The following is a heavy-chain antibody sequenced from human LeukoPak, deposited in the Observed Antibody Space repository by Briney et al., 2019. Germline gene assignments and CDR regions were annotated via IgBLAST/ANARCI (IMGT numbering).Heavy chain of an antibody. Sequence: GGSLRLSCAASGNYWMHWVRQAPGKGLVWVSHINSDGSWTGYADSVKGRFTISRDNAKNSLYLQMNSLRAEDTAVYYCARDLVSRFDYWGQGTLVTVSS. CDR3: ARDLVSRFDY. J-gene: IGHJ4*02. D-gene: IGHD1-26*01. CDR2: INSDGSWT. V-gene: IGHV3-74*01. CDR1: GNYW.